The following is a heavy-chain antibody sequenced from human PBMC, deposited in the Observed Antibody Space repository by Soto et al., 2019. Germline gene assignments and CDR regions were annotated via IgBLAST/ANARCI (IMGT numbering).Heavy chain of an antibody. CDR2: IYYSGNT. CDR3: ARDQVVTEKGYYHYHEMDV. J-gene: IGHJ6*02. V-gene: IGHV4-59*11. Sequence: SETLSLTCTVSGGSISNHFWSLIRQPPGKGLEWIGYIYYSGNTAYNPSLKSRVTISVDTSRKQFSLKVNSVTAADTAVYYCARDQVVTEKGYYHYHEMDVWGQGTQVTVPS. D-gene: IGHD2-15*01. CDR1: GGSISNHF.